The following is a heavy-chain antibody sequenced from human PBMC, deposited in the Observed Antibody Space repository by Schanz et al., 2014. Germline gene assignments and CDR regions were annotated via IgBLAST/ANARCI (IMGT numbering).Heavy chain of an antibody. CDR2: MNPNSGNP. CDR1: GYTFTSYD. Sequence: QVQLIQSGAEAKKPGASVKVSCTASGYTFTSYDINWVRQAPGQGLEWLGWMNPNSGNPGFAQKFRGRVTMTSNTSMSTAYIELHILTSEDTAVYYCARGRTFDYWGQGTLVTVSS. CDR3: ARGRTFDY. V-gene: IGHV1-8*01. J-gene: IGHJ4*02.